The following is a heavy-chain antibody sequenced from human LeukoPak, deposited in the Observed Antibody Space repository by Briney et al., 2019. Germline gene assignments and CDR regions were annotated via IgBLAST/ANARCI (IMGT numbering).Heavy chain of an antibody. CDR2: IYHSGST. D-gene: IGHD3-10*01. CDR3: ARLMYYYDSGSYGMDV. CDR1: GGSIISDGYY. Sequence: PSQTLSLTCTVSGGSIISDGYYWTWIRQHPRRGLEWIGYIYHSGSTYYNPSLKSRATISVDTSKNQFSLKLSSVTAADMAVYYCARLMYYYDSGSYGMDVWGQGTTVTVSS. V-gene: IGHV4-31*03. J-gene: IGHJ6*02.